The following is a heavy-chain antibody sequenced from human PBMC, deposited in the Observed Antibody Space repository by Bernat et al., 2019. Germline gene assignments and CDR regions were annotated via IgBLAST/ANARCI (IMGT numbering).Heavy chain of an antibody. CDR2: INHSGST. D-gene: IGHD2-2*01. J-gene: IGHJ3*02. CDR3: ARGLVWGDAFDI. V-gene: IGHV4-34*01. Sequence: QVQLQQWGAGLLKPSETLSLTCAVYGGSFSGYYWSWIRQPPGKGLEWIGEINHSGSTNYNPSLKSRVTISVDTSKNQVSLKLRSVTAADAAVYYCARGLVWGDAFDIWGQGTMVTVSS. CDR1: GGSFSGYY.